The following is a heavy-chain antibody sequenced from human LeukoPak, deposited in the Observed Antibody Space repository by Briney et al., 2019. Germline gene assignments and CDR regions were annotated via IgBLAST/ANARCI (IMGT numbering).Heavy chain of an antibody. J-gene: IGHJ3*02. D-gene: IGHD3-22*01. V-gene: IGHV4-61*02. CDR1: GGSISSGSYY. CDR2: IYTSGST. Sequence: SQTLSLTCTVSGGSISSGSYYWSWIRQPAGKGLEWIGRIYTSGSTNYNPSLKSRVTTSVDTSKNQFSLKLSSVTAADTAVYYCARDHDPYYYDSSGYAFDIWGQGTMVTVSS. CDR3: ARDHDPYYYDSSGYAFDI.